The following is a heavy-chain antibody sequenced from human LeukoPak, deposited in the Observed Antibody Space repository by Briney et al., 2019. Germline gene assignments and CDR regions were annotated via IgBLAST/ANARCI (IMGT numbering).Heavy chain of an antibody. Sequence: SVKVSCKASGGTFSSYAISWVRQAPGHGLEWMGRIIPILGIANYAQKFQGRVTITADKSTSTAYMELSSLRSEDTAVYYCAREREVRGVILNWFDPWGQGTLVTVSS. J-gene: IGHJ5*02. CDR2: IIPILGIA. D-gene: IGHD3-10*01. V-gene: IGHV1-69*04. CDR1: GGTFSSYA. CDR3: AREREVRGVILNWFDP.